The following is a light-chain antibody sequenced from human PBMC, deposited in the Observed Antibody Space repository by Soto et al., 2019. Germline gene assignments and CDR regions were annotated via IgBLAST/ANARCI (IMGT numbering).Light chain of an antibody. CDR1: SRDVGGYNY. CDR2: EVR. CDR3: SSFTSSSTIVV. V-gene: IGLV2-14*01. J-gene: IGLJ1*01. Sequence: QSALTQPASVSGSPGQSITISCTGTSRDVGGYNYVSWYQQHPDRAPKVMIYEVRNRPAGVSNRFSGSKSGNTASPTITGLQAEDEADYYCSSFTSSSTIVVFGARTKLTVL.